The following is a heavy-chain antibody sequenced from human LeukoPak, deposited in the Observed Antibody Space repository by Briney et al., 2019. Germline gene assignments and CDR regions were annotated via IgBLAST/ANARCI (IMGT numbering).Heavy chain of an antibody. CDR2: VYTSGST. J-gene: IGHJ4*02. CDR1: GGSISSSSYY. Sequence: SETLSLTCTVSGGSISSSSYYWNWIRQPAGKGLEWIGRVYTSGSTNYNPSLKSRVTISVDTSKNQFFLKLSSVTAADTAVYYCARVSSRASRSMIVVVNYERSLVPYYFDYWGQGTLVTVSS. V-gene: IGHV4-61*02. CDR3: ARVSSRASRSMIVVVNYERSLVPYYFDY. D-gene: IGHD3-22*01.